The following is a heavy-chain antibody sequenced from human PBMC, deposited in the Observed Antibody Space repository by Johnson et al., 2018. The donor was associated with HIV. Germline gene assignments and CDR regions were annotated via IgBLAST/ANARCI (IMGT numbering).Heavy chain of an antibody. CDR3: AREYGPDEGYYDGRYYSGFDI. V-gene: IGHV3-7*01. D-gene: IGHD3-22*01. CDR2: IKQDGSEK. CDR1: GFTFSSFW. J-gene: IGHJ3*02. Sequence: VQLVESGGGLVQPGGSLRLSCAASGFTFSSFWMTWVRQAPGKGLEWVANIKQDGSEKCYVDSVKGRFTISRDNAKNSLYLQMNSLRTEDTAVYYCAREYGPDEGYYDGRYYSGFDIWGKGTMVTVSS.